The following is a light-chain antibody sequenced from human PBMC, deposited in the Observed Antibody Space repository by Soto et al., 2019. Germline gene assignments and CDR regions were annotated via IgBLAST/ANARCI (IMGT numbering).Light chain of an antibody. CDR1: SNDIGGYNY. CDR2: CGS. V-gene: IGLV2-14*01. CDR3: SSSSVASPL. Sequence: QSVLTQPACMSWSAGETVTISRAGTSNDIGGYNYYPWYQHHPGTAPKLIVYCGSSRPSGVSHRISGSKTGNAASLTIAXVQAEDVADYYCSSSSVASPLFGTGTKVTVL. J-gene: IGLJ1*01.